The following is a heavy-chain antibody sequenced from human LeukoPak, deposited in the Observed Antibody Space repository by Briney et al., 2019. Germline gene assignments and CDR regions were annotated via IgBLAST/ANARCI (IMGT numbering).Heavy chain of an antibody. J-gene: IGHJ3*02. Sequence: ASVTVSCKASGYTFTSYDINWVRQATGQGLEWMGWMNPNSGNTGYAQKFQGRVTMSRNTSISTAYMELSSLRSDDTAVYYCARSGWVRAFDIWGQGTMVTVSS. V-gene: IGHV1-8*01. CDR2: MNPNSGNT. CDR1: GYTFTSYD. D-gene: IGHD3-10*01. CDR3: ARSGWVRAFDI.